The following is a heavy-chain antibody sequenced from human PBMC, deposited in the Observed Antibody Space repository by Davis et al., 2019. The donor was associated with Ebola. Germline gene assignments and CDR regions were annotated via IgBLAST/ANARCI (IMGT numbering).Heavy chain of an antibody. Sequence: GESLKISCAASGFTFSDYYMSWIRQAPGKGLEWVSYISSSSSYTNYADSVKGRFTISRDNAKNSLYLQMNSLRTDDTGVYYCTRDRSDSWTASYFTWGMGPPKNDFYGMDLWGQGTTVTVSS. CDR2: ISSSSSYT. J-gene: IGHJ6*02. D-gene: IGHD3/OR15-3a*01. V-gene: IGHV3-11*05. CDR1: GFTFSDYY. CDR3: TRDRSDSWTASYFTWGMGPPKNDFYGMDL.